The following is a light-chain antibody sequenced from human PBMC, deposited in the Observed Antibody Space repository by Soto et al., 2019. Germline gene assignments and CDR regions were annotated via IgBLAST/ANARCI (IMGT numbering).Light chain of an antibody. Sequence: QSVLTQPPSASGTPGQRVTISCSGSSSNIGSNTVNWYQQLPGTAPKLLIYRNNQRPSGVPDRFSGSKSGTSASLAISGLQSEDEADYYCAAWDDSLNGRVFGTGTKLTV. CDR2: RNN. CDR3: AAWDDSLNGRV. J-gene: IGLJ1*01. V-gene: IGLV1-44*01. CDR1: SSNIGSNT.